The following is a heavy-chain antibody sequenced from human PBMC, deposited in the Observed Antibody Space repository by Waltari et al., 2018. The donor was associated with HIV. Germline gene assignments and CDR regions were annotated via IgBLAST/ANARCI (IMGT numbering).Heavy chain of an antibody. V-gene: IGHV1-18*04. D-gene: IGHD6-19*01. J-gene: IGHJ1*01. CDR2: IHILTCNT. CDR1: GFSFPKYG. CDR3: VRDLSPMGKSGWYDS. Sequence: QVRLVQSGAEVKKPGASVKVSCKASGFSFPKYGYSWVRQAPGQGLEWMGWIHILTCNTDSAEKFQGRITMTRDTFTNTIYIELTTLKSDDSAIYYCVRDLSPMGKSGWYDSWGQGTVVTVSS.